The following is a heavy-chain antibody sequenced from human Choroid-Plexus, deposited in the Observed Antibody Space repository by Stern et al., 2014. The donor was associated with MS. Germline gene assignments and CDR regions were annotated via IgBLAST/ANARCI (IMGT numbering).Heavy chain of an antibody. Sequence: QVQLVQSGAEVKKLGASVKVSCKTSGYIFTGYYIHWVRQAPGQGLEWMAWINPNTGGPKYGQKFQGRVTMSRDTSISTAYVELSSLTSDDTAVYYCARDQRGITIFGVVTDYYYLGMDVWGQGTTVTVSS. J-gene: IGHJ6*02. D-gene: IGHD3-3*01. CDR2: INPNTGGP. V-gene: IGHV1-2*02. CDR1: GYIFTGYY. CDR3: ARDQRGITIFGVVTDYYYLGMDV.